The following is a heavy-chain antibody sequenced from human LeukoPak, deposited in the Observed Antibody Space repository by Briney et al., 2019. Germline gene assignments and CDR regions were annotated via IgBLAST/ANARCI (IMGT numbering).Heavy chain of an antibody. CDR2: ISGSGSST. CDR3: AKMPVSYSSGWTNFDY. D-gene: IGHD6-19*01. V-gene: IGHV3-23*01. Sequence: GGSLRLSRAASGFTFSNYAMSWVRQAPGKGLEWVSGISGSGSSTYYADSVKGRFTISRDNSKNTLYVQMNSLRAGDTAVYFCAKMPVSYSSGWTNFDYWGQGTLVTVSS. J-gene: IGHJ4*02. CDR1: GFTFSNYA.